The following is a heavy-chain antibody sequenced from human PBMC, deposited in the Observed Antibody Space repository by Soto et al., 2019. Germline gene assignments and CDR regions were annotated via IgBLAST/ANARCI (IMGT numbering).Heavy chain of an antibody. D-gene: IGHD2-21*01. V-gene: IGHV3-33*01. Sequence: QVQLVESGGGVVQPGRSLRLSCAASGFTFSSYGMHWVRQAPGKGLEWVAVIWYDGSNKYYADSVKGRFTISRDNSKNTLYLQMNSLRAEDTAVYYCARDRTAGGYWPSFDYLGQGTLVTVSS. CDR1: GFTFSSYG. CDR3: ARDRTAGGYWPSFDY. J-gene: IGHJ4*02. CDR2: IWYDGSNK.